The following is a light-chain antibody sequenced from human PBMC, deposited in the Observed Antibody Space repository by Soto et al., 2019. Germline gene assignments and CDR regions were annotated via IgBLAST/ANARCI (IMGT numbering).Light chain of an antibody. CDR1: QSVGTS. J-gene: IGKJ4*01. Sequence: ETVMTQSPATLSVSPGERATLSCRASQSVGTSLAWYQQKPGQAPRVLMYGASSRATGVPGRFSGSGSATEFTRTISSLQSEDFAVYYCQQYYSWPLTFGGGTKVEI. CDR2: GAS. V-gene: IGKV3-15*01. CDR3: QQYYSWPLT.